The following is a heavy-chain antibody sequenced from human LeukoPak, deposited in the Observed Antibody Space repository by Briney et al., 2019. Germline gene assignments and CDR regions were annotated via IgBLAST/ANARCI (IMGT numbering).Heavy chain of an antibody. D-gene: IGHD3-16*01. Sequence: GRSLRLSCAASGFTFSIYSMNWVRQAPGKGLEWVSSISSSSSYIYYADSVKGRFTISRDNAKNSLYLQMNSLRAEDTAVYYCASDWGLDYWGQGTLVTVSS. CDR3: ASDWGLDY. CDR2: ISSSSSYI. V-gene: IGHV3-21*01. J-gene: IGHJ4*02. CDR1: GFTFSIYS.